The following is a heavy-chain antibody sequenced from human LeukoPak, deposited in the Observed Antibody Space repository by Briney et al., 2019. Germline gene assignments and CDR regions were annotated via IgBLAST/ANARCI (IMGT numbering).Heavy chain of an antibody. J-gene: IGHJ3*02. V-gene: IGHV3-23*01. Sequence: GGSLTLSCAASGFTFDNYAMNWVRQARGKGLEWVSYISGVGAKRHYSDSVKGRFTIPRDNPKNTLYLQINNLRAEDTAMYYCAKCSAGYYNDAFDIWGRGTMVTVSS. CDR2: ISGVGAKR. D-gene: IGHD3-10*02. CDR1: GFTFDNYA. CDR3: AKCSAGYYNDAFDI.